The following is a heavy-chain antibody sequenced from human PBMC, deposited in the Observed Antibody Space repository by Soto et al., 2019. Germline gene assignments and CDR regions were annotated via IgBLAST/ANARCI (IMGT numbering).Heavy chain of an antibody. V-gene: IGHV1-69*13. D-gene: IGHD3-22*01. Sequence: VASVKVSCKASGGTFSSYAISWVRQAPGQGLEWMGGIIPIFGTANYAQKFQGRVTITADESTSTAYMELSSLGSEDTAVYYCARGDYYDSSGYYYVPFDYWGQGTLVTVSS. CDR3: ARGDYYDSSGYYYVPFDY. CDR1: GGTFSSYA. CDR2: IIPIFGTA. J-gene: IGHJ4*02.